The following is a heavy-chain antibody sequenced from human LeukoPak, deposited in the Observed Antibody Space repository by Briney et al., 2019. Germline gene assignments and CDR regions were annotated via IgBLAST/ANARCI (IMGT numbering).Heavy chain of an antibody. CDR2: INPNSGGT. CDR3: ARGYEGEADAFDI. CDR1: GYTFTGYY. J-gene: IGHJ3*02. V-gene: IGHV1-2*04. D-gene: IGHD3-10*01. Sequence: ASVKVSCKASGYTFTGYYMHWVRQAPGQGLEWMGWINPNSGGTNYAQKFQGWVTMTRDTSISTAYMELSRLRSDDTAVYYCARGYEGEADAFDIWGQGTMVTVSS.